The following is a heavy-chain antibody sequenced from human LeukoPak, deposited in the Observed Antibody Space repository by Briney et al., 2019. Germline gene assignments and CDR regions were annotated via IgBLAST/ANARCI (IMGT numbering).Heavy chain of an antibody. V-gene: IGHV1-69*13. D-gene: IGHD6-19*01. CDR1: GGTFSSYA. CDR3: ARDVSAVHSSGWIN. Sequence: SVKVSCKASGGTFSSYAISWVRQAPGQGLEWMGRLIPIFGTTKYAQKFQGRVTITADESTSTAYMELSSLRSEDTAVYYCARDVSAVHSSGWINWGRGNLVSVSS. J-gene: IGHJ4*02. CDR2: LIPIFGTT.